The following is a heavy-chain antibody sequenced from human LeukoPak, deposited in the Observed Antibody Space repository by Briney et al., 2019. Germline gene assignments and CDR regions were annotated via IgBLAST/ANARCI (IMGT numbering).Heavy chain of an antibody. CDR1: GFTFSTSA. D-gene: IGHD1-1*01. V-gene: IGHV3-30-3*01. J-gene: IGHJ4*02. CDR3: AIGLGNNWYGSPVN. CDR2: ISYDGSNK. Sequence: PGGSLRLSCAASGFTFSTSAMHWVRQAPGKGLGWVALISYDGSNKYYADSVKGRFTISRDNSKNTLYLQMSSLRAEDTAMYYCAIGLGNNWYGSPVNWGQGTLVTVSS.